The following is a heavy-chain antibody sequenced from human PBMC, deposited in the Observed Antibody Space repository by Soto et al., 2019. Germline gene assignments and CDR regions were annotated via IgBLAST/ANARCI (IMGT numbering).Heavy chain of an antibody. CDR2: INWNGGST. CDR3: ARDLAGASPFDY. D-gene: IGHD1-26*01. Sequence: GGSLRLSCAASGFTFDDEGMSWVRQAPGKGLEWVSGINWNGGSTGYADSVKGRFTISRDNAKNSLYLQMNSLRAEDTALYYCARDLAGASPFDYWGQGTLVTVSS. V-gene: IGHV3-20*04. CDR1: GFTFDDEG. J-gene: IGHJ4*02.